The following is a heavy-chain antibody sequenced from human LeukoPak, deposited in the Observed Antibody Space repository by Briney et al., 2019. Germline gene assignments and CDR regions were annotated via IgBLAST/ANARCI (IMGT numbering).Heavy chain of an antibody. J-gene: IGHJ3*02. CDR2: INSDGSYT. D-gene: IGHD2-15*01. CDR1: GFTFSSYW. CDR3: ATEVRESGASSRNAFDI. V-gene: IGHV3-74*01. Sequence: GGSLRLSCTASGFTFSSYWMHWVRQAPGKGLVWVSFINSDGSYTDFADSVKGRFTISRDNAQSTLYLQMNSLRAEDTAVYYCATEVRESGASSRNAFDIWGQGTVVSVSS.